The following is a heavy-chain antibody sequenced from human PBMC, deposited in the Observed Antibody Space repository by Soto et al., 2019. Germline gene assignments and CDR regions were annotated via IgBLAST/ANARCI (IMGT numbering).Heavy chain of an antibody. CDR3: ARVTVCGGDCYNFDY. D-gene: IGHD2-21*01. V-gene: IGHV4-59*01. CDR2: IYYSGST. J-gene: IGHJ4*02. CDR1: GGSISSYY. Sequence: PSETLSLTCTVSGGSISSYYWSWIRQPPGKGLEWIGYIYYSGSTNYNPSLKSRVTISVDTSKNQFSLKLSSVTAADTAVYYCARVTVCGGDCYNFDYWGQGTLVTVSS.